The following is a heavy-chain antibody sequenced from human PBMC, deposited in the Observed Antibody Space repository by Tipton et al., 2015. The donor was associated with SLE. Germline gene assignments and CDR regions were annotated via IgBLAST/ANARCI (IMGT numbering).Heavy chain of an antibody. D-gene: IGHD7-27*01. Sequence: LRLSCTVSGGSISNYFWSWIRQPPGRLLQYIGYISYSGATSYNPSLKSRVTISVDTSKNQFSLSLISVTAADTAVYYCARLTPWGYDYWGPGMLVTVSS. CDR2: ISYSGAT. CDR3: ARLTPWGYDY. CDR1: GGSISNYF. J-gene: IGHJ4*02. V-gene: IGHV4-59*12.